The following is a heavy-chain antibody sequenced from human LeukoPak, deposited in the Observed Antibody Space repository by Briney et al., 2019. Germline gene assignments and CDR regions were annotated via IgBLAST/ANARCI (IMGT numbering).Heavy chain of an antibody. D-gene: IGHD5-18*01. Sequence: GGSLRLSCAASGFTFSSYARSWVRQAPGKGLEWVSAISGSGGSTYYADSVKGRFTISRDNSKNTLYLQMNSLRAEDTAVYYCAIRGYSYGSPCFQHWGQGTLVTVSS. V-gene: IGHV3-23*01. CDR2: ISGSGGST. CDR1: GFTFSSYA. J-gene: IGHJ1*01. CDR3: AIRGYSYGSPCFQH.